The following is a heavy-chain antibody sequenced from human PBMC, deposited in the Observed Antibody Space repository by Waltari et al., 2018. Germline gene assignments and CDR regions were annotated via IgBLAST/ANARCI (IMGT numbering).Heavy chain of an antibody. CDR1: GGSISSGSYY. D-gene: IGHD3-10*01. CDR2: IYTSGST. Sequence: SLTCTVSGGSISSGSYYWSWIRQPAGKGLEWIGRIYTSGSTNYNPSLKSRVTISVDTSKNQFSLKLSSVTAADTAVYYCAGDVRGADAFDIWGQGTMVTVSS. V-gene: IGHV4-61*02. CDR3: AGDVRGADAFDI. J-gene: IGHJ3*02.